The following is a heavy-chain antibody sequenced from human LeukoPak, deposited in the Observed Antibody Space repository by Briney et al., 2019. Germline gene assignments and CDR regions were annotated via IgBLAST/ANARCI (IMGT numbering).Heavy chain of an antibody. D-gene: IGHD1-26*01. V-gene: IGHV3-53*01. Sequence: GGSLRLSCAASEFSVGSNYMTWVHQAPGKGLEWVSRIYSGGTTYYSVSVRGRFIISRDTSKNTLYLQMNSLRAEDTAMYYCAGSGSDRGSNIRFDYWGREPWSPSPQ. CDR2: IYSGGTT. CDR3: AGSGSDRGSNIRFDY. CDR1: EFSVGSNY. J-gene: IGHJ4*02.